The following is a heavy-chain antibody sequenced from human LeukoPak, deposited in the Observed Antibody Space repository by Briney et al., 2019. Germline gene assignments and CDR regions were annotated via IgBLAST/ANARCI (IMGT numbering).Heavy chain of an antibody. CDR2: IKQDGSEK. CDR3: ARGSGNARGHYYMDV. Sequence: SGGSLRLFCAASEFTFSTYWMSWVRQAPGKGLEWVANIKQDGSEKYYVDSVRGRFTISRDNAKKSLYLQMNSLRAEDTAVYYCARGSGNARGHYYMDVWGKGTTVTVSS. CDR1: EFTFSTYW. D-gene: IGHD2-2*01. J-gene: IGHJ6*03. V-gene: IGHV3-7*01.